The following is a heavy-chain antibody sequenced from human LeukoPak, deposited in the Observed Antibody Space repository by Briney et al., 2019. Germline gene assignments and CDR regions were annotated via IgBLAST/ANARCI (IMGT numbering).Heavy chain of an antibody. CDR1: GYTFTGYY. J-gene: IGHJ1*01. V-gene: IGHV1-2*02. CDR2: INPNSGGT. D-gene: IGHD6-13*01. Sequence: ASVKVSCKASGYTFTGYYMHWVRQAPGQGLEWMGWINPNSGGTNYAQKFQGRVTMTRDTSISTAYMELKRLRSSDTAVYYCARASSSWYDFQYWGQGTLVTVSS. CDR3: ARASSSWYDFQY.